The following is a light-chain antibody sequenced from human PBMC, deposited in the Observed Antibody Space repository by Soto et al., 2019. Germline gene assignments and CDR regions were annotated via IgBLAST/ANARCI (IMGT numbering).Light chain of an antibody. Sequence: TQSPSTLSGSGGDRVAITCRASQSVSRSYLAWYQQKPGLAPRLIIYDASTRATGIPDRFSGSGSGTDFTLTISRLEPEDFAVYYCQQSGSSPITFGQGTRLEIK. CDR1: QSVSRSY. CDR2: DAS. V-gene: IGKV3D-20*01. J-gene: IGKJ5*01. CDR3: QQSGSSPIT.